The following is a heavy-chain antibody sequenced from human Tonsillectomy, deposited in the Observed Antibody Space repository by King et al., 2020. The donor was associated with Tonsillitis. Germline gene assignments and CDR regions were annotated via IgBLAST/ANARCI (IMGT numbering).Heavy chain of an antibody. CDR1: GGSISSYY. D-gene: IGHD6-19*01. Sequence: VQLQESGPGLVKPSETLSLTCTVSGGSISSYYWSWIRQPARKGLEWSGRIYTSGSTNYNPSLKSRVTMSVDTSKNQFSLKLSSVTAADTAVYYCARDMGIPEWLVAFDYWGQGNLVSVSS. V-gene: IGHV4-4*07. J-gene: IGHJ4*02. CDR2: IYTSGST. CDR3: ARDMGIPEWLVAFDY.